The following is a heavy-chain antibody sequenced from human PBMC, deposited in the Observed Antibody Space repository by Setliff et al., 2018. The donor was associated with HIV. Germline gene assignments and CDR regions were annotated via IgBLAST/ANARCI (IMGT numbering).Heavy chain of an antibody. Sequence: SLKISCTTSGFTFDDYAMSWVRQAPGKGLEWVGFIRTKTYGATTEYAASVKGRFTISRDDSESIAYLQMSSLKTEDTAVYYCTSEGHSFWSYFQHWGQGTLVTVSS. V-gene: IGHV3-49*04. CDR2: IRTKTYGATT. CDR3: TSEGHSFWSYFQH. D-gene: IGHD2-8*02. CDR1: GFTFDDYA. J-gene: IGHJ1*01.